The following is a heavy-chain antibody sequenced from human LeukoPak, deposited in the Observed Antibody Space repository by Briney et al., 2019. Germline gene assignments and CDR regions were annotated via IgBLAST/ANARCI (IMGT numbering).Heavy chain of an antibody. CDR3: ARTHDFWTTRKGDYFDP. J-gene: IGHJ4*02. CDR1: GYTFTSYA. Sequence: ASVKVSCKASGYTFTSYAISWVRQAPGQGLEWMGWISGYNGNTNYAQRFQDRITMTVDKSTTTVYMELNSLRSDDTAVYYCARTHDFWTTRKGDYFDPWGQGTLVTVSS. D-gene: IGHD3-3*01. CDR2: ISGYNGNT. V-gene: IGHV1-18*01.